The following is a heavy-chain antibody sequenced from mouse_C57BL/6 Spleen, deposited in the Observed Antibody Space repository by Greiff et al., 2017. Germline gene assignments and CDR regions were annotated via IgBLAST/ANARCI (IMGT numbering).Heavy chain of an antibody. CDR2: IDPSDSYT. Sequence: VQLQQPGAELVKPGASVKLSCKASGYTFTSYWMQWVKQRPGPGLEWIGEIDPSDSYTNYNQKFKGKATLTVDTSSSTAYMQLSSLTSEDSAVYYCARGTGRADYWGQGTTLTVSS. D-gene: IGHD3-3*01. CDR3: ARGTGRADY. V-gene: IGHV1-50*01. J-gene: IGHJ2*01. CDR1: GYTFTSYW.